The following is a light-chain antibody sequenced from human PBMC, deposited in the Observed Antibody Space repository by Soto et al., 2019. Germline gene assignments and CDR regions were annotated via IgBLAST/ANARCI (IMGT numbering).Light chain of an antibody. CDR2: EGS. CDR1: SSDVGSYNL. J-gene: IGLJ1*01. V-gene: IGLV2-14*02. Sequence: QSVLTQPASVSGSPGQSITISCTGTSSDVGSYNLVSWYQQHPGKAPKLMIYEGSKRPSGVSNRFSGSKSGNTASLTISGLQAEDEADYYCSSYSRRTADVFGTGNKVTVL. CDR3: SSYSRRTADV.